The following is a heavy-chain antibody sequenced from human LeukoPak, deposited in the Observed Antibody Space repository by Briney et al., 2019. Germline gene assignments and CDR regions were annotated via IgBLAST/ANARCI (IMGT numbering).Heavy chain of an antibody. V-gene: IGHV3-7*01. Sequence: PGGSLRLSCAASGFTFSSYWMSWVRQAPGKGLERLATIKKDGSEKYYVDSVKGRFTISRDNAKNSLDLQMNSLRAEDTAVYYCARGAWYGISWGQGTLVTVSS. CDR2: IKKDGSEK. J-gene: IGHJ5*02. CDR1: GFTFSSYW. CDR3: ARGAWYGIS. D-gene: IGHD6-13*01.